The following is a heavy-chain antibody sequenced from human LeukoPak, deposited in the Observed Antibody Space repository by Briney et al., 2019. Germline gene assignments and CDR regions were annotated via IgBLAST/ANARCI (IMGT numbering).Heavy chain of an antibody. V-gene: IGHV3-21*01. CDR2: ISSSSSYM. J-gene: IGHJ5*01. CDR3: ARDIDWLDC. Sequence: PGGSLRLSCAASGFTFSTCTMNWVRQAPGKGLEWVSSISSSSSYMYYVDSVKGRFTISRDNAKNSLYLQMNSLRGEDTAVYYCARDIDWLDCWGQGTLVTVSS. D-gene: IGHD2-15*01. CDR1: GFTFSTCT.